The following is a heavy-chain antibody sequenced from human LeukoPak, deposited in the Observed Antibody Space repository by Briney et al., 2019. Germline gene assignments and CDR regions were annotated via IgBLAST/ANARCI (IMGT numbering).Heavy chain of an antibody. CDR1: GGSISSYY. V-gene: IGHV3-9*03. J-gene: IGHJ3*02. Sequence: LSLTCTVSGGSISSYYWSWIRQPPGKGLEWVSGISWNSGSIGYADSVKGRFTISRDNAKNSLHLQMNSLRAEDMALYYCAKDNSLDGFGAFDIWGQGTMVTVSS. D-gene: IGHD3-10*01. CDR2: ISWNSGSI. CDR3: AKDNSLDGFGAFDI.